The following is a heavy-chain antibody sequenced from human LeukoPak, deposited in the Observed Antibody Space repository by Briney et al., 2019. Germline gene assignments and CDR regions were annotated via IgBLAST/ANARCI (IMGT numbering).Heavy chain of an antibody. J-gene: IGHJ4*02. V-gene: IGHV3-30*04. Sequence: GGSLRLSCAASGFTFSSYVMHWVRQAPGKGLEWVAIISYDGSNEYYADSVKGRFTISRDNSKNTLYLQMNSLRAEDTAVYYCAKDGRGRYCSSTSCYVFDYWGQGTLVTVSS. CDR1: GFTFSSYV. D-gene: IGHD2-2*01. CDR3: AKDGRGRYCSSTSCYVFDY. CDR2: ISYDGSNE.